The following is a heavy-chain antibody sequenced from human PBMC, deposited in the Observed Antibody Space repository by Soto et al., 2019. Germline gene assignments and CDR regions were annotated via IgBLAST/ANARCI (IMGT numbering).Heavy chain of an antibody. Sequence: SETLSLTCTVSGGSISSNYWTWIRQPPGKGLEWIGYVYNSGSTNYNPSLKSRVTISEDTSKSQFSLKVNSMTAADTAVYYCARYRREAVAGYTLANWGQGILVTVSS. V-gene: IGHV4-59*01. CDR1: GGSISSNY. D-gene: IGHD6-13*01. CDR2: VYNSGST. CDR3: ARYRREAVAGYTLAN. J-gene: IGHJ1*01.